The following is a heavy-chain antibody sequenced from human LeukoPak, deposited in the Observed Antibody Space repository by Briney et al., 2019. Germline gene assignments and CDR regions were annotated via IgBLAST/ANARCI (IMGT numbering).Heavy chain of an antibody. Sequence: PSETLSLTCTVSDDSISDYYRGWIRQPPGKGLEWIGYFHNSGTSTYNPSLKSRVTISADTSKNQFSLRLTSVTAADTAVYYCAREDTGEFDYWGQGILLTVSS. CDR1: DDSISDYY. V-gene: IGHV4-59*01. D-gene: IGHD5-18*01. CDR3: AREDTGEFDY. CDR2: FHNSGTS. J-gene: IGHJ4*02.